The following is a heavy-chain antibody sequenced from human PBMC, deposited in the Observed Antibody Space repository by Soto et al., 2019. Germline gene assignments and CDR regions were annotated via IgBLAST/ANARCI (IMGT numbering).Heavy chain of an antibody. CDR2: IFHTGNT. J-gene: IGHJ4*02. V-gene: IGHV4-59*01. CDR1: GGSMSIYY. D-gene: IGHD2-2*01. Sequence: QVQLQKSGPGLVKPSETLSLTCTVSGGSMSIYYWSWIRQSPGKGLEWIGFIFHTGNTNYNPSLKSRLTISVDTSKNQFSLRLSSVTAADTVVYYCARVDCSSTSCPFDSWGQGSLVTVSS. CDR3: ARVDCSSTSCPFDS.